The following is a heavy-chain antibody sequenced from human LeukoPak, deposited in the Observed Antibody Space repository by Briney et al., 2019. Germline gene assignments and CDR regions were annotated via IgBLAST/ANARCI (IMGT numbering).Heavy chain of an antibody. Sequence: PGGSLRLSCAASGFTYSNYAMNWVRQAPGKELEWVSGISSGGGTTYYADSVKGRFIISRDNSKNTLYLQMDSLRAEDTAIYYCTKAGIAVPATPDYWGQGTLVTVSS. D-gene: IGHD6-19*01. CDR3: TKAGIAVPATPDY. V-gene: IGHV3-23*01. CDR1: GFTYSNYA. CDR2: ISSGGGTT. J-gene: IGHJ4*02.